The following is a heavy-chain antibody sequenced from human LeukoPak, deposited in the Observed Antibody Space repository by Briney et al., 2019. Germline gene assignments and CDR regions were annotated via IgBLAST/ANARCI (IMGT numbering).Heavy chain of an antibody. V-gene: IGHV3-23*01. Sequence: GGSLRLSCAASGITFSSYAMNWVRQAPGKGLEWVSGISGSGASTYHADSVKGRFTISRDNSKNTLYLQMNSLRAEDTAIYYCAKALGGYGWGGSASDPGGQGPLVTVPS. J-gene: IGHJ5*02. CDR2: ISGSGAST. D-gene: IGHD3-10*01. CDR1: GITFSSYA. CDR3: AKALGGYGWGGSASDP.